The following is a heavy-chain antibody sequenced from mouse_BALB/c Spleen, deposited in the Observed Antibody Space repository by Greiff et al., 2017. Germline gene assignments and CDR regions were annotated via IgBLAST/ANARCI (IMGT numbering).Heavy chain of an antibody. J-gene: IGHJ1*01. CDR2: INPSTGYT. D-gene: IGHD1-2*01. Sequence: QVHVKQSGAELAKPGASVKMSCKASGYTFTSYWMHWVKQRPGQGLEWIGYINPSTGYTEYNQKFKDKATLTADKSSSTAYMQLSSLTSEDSAVYYCARSRGAVLRLHWYFDVWGAGTTVTVSS. V-gene: IGHV1-7*01. CDR1: GYTFTSYW. CDR3: ARSRGAVLRLHWYFDV.